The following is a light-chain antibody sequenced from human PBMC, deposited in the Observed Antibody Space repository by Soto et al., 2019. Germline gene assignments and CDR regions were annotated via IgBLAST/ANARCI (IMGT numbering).Light chain of an antibody. V-gene: IGKV1-33*01. Sequence: DIQMTQSPSSLSAFVGDRVTITCQASQDISNYLHWYQQKPGKAPKLLIYDASNLQTGVPSRFSGSGSGTDFTFTISSLQPEDIATYYCQQYDHLPPWTFGQGTKVEIK. CDR1: QDISNY. CDR2: DAS. J-gene: IGKJ1*01. CDR3: QQYDHLPPWT.